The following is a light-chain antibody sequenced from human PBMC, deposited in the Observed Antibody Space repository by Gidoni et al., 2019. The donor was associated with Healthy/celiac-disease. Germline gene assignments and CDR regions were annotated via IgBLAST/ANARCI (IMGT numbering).Light chain of an antibody. J-gene: IGKJ1*01. Sequence: SQSVTSSYLAWYQQKPGQAPRLLICGASSRATGNPDRFSGSRSGTDFTLTISSLEPEDFAVYYCQQYGSSPWTFGQXTKVEIK. CDR3: QQYGSSPWT. V-gene: IGKV3-20*01. CDR2: GAS. CDR1: QSVTSSY.